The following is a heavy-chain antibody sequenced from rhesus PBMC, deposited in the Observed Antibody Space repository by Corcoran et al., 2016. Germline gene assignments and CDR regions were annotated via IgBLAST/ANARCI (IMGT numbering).Heavy chain of an antibody. D-gene: IGHD2-15*01. CDR3: ARSTWWLTAPEYYFDY. J-gene: IGHJ4*01. V-gene: IGHV4S10*01. Sequence: QVQLQESGPGVVKPSETLSLTCAVSGGSISASYRWSWIRQPPGKGLEWIGYIYGSNPRTNYNPSLKRRVTISKDTSNNQFSLKLSSVTAADTAVYYCARSTWWLTAPEYYFDYWGQGVLVTVSS. CDR1: GGSISASYR. CDR2: IYGSNPRT.